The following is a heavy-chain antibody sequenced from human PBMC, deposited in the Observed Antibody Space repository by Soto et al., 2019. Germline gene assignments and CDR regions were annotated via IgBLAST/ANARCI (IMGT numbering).Heavy chain of an antibody. CDR3: AKGLTIAVAGMCDY. CDR1: GFTFDDYA. Sequence: EVQLVESGGGLVQPGRSLRLSCAASGFTFDDYAMHWVRQAPGKGLEWVSGISWNSGSIGYADSVKGRFTISRDNAKNSLYLQMNRLRAEDTALYYCAKGLTIAVAGMCDYWGQGTLVTVSS. J-gene: IGHJ4*02. D-gene: IGHD6-19*01. V-gene: IGHV3-9*01. CDR2: ISWNSGSI.